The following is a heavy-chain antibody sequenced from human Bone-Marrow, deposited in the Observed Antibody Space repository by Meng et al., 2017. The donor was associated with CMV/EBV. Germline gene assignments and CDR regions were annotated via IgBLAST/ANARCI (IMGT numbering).Heavy chain of an antibody. Sequence: GSLRLSCTVSGGSVSSGSYYWSWIRQPPGKGLEWIGYIYYSGSTNHNPSLKSRVTISVDTSKNQFSLKLSSVTAADTAVYYCARDRGSSSPYYFDYWGQGTLVTVSS. J-gene: IGHJ4*02. CDR1: GGSVSSGSYY. V-gene: IGHV4-61*01. CDR2: IYYSGST. D-gene: IGHD6-6*01. CDR3: ARDRGSSSPYYFDY.